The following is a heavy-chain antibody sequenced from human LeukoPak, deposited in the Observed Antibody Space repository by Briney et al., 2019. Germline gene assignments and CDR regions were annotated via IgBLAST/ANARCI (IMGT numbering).Heavy chain of an antibody. V-gene: IGHV3-48*04. Sequence: PGGSLRLSCTVSGFTVSSNSMSWVRQAPGKGLEWVSCISSSGSTIYYADSVKGRFTISRDNAKNSLYLQMNSLRAEDTAVYYCAELGITMIGGVWGKGTTVTISS. CDR1: GFTVSSNS. J-gene: IGHJ6*04. CDR3: AELGITMIGGV. CDR2: ISSSGSTI. D-gene: IGHD3-10*02.